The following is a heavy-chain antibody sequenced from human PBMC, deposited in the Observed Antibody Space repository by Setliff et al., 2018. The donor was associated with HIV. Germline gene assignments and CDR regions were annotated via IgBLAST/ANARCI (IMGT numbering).Heavy chain of an antibody. CDR3: ARVRLTMIMMVDYFDQ. J-gene: IGHJ4*02. D-gene: IGHD3-22*01. CDR2: IYSTGDT. CDR1: GGSISSSSYY. V-gene: IGHV4-61*05. Sequence: SETLSLTCTVSGGSISSSSYYWGWIRQPPGKGLEWVRHIYSTGDTNYNPSLKSRVTLTADTSKNQLSLSLTSVTAADTAVYYCARVRLTMIMMVDYFDQWGQGTLVTVSS.